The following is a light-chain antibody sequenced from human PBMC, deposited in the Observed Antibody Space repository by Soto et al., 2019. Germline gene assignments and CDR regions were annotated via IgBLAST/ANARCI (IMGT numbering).Light chain of an antibody. J-gene: IGLJ2*01. V-gene: IGLV2-11*01. CDR1: SSNIGGYNY. CDR3: SSHAGTYVV. CDR2: DVI. Sequence: QSALTQPRSVSGSPGQSVTISCTGTSSNIGGYNYVSWYQHHPGKAPKLVISDVIKRPSGVPDRFSGSKSGNTASLTISGLQAEDEADYYCSSHAGTYVVFGGGTQLTVL.